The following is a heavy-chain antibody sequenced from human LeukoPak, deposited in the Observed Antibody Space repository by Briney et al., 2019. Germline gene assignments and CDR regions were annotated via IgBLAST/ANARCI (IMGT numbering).Heavy chain of an antibody. CDR3: VRYYDSSGYYPGGLDT. V-gene: IGHV3-7*03. D-gene: IGHD3-22*01. CDR2: IKQDGSEK. Sequence: GGSLRLSCAASGFTFSSYEMNWVRQAPGKGLEWVANIKQDGSEKKYVDSVKGRFTISRDNAKKSLYLQMNSLRAEDTAVYYCVRYYDSSGYYPGGLDTWGQGTMVTVSS. J-gene: IGHJ3*02. CDR1: GFTFSSYE.